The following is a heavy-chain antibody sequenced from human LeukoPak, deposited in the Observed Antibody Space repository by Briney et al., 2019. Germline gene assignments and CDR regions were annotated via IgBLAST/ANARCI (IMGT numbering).Heavy chain of an antibody. CDR3: ARVPPTTAHS. V-gene: IGHV3-21*01. CDR2: ISHSSTYM. Sequence: GGSLRLSCAASGFTFNSYSMNWVRQTPEKGLEWVSSISHSSTYMYYTDSVKGRFTISRDNAKNSLYLQMNSLRAEDTAVYYCARVPPTTAHSWGRGTLVTVSS. J-gene: IGHJ4*02. CDR1: GFTFNSYS. D-gene: IGHD4-17*01.